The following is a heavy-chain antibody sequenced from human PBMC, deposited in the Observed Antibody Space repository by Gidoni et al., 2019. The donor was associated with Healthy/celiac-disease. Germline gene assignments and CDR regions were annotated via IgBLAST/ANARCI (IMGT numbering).Heavy chain of an antibody. J-gene: IGHJ5*02. CDR1: GFPFSSYA. Sequence: EVQLLESGGGLVQPGGSLRLSCAASGFPFSSYAMSWVRQAPGKGLEWVSAISGSGGSTYYADSVKGRFTISRDNSKNTLYLQMNSLRAEDTAVYYCAKASWQQLVLNWFDPWGQGTLVTVSS. CDR3: AKASWQQLVLNWFDP. D-gene: IGHD6-13*01. V-gene: IGHV3-23*01. CDR2: ISGSGGST.